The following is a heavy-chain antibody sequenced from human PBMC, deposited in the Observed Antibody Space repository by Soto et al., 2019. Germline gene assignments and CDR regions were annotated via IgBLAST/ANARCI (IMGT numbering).Heavy chain of an antibody. D-gene: IGHD3-3*01. J-gene: IGHJ6*02. V-gene: IGHV3-15*07. Sequence: GGSLRLSCAASGFTFSNAWMNWVRQAPGKGLEWVGRIKSKTDGGTTDYAAPVKGRFTISRDDSKNTLYLQMNSLKTEDTAVYYCTTETIFGVVIIRNYYYYGMDVWGQGTTVTVSS. CDR3: TTETIFGVVIIRNYYYYGMDV. CDR2: IKSKTDGGTT. CDR1: GFTFSNAW.